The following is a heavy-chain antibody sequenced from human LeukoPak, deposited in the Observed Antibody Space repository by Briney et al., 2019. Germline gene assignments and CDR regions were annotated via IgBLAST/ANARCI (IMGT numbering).Heavy chain of an antibody. CDR1: GGSFSGYY. D-gene: IGHD1-26*01. J-gene: IGHJ3*02. CDR3: ARLDGSYRLGAFDI. V-gene: IGHV4-34*01. CDR2: INHSGST. Sequence: SETLSLTCAVYGGSFSGYYWSWIRQPPGKGLEWIGEINHSGSTNYNPSLKSRVTISVDTSKNQVSLRLSSVTAADTAVYYCARLDGSYRLGAFDIWGQGTMVTVSS.